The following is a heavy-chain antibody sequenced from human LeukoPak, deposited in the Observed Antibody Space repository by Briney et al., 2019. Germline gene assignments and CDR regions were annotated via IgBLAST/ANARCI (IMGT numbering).Heavy chain of an antibody. Sequence: SETLSLTCAVYGGSFSGYYWSWIRQPLGKGLEWIGEINHSGSTNYNPSLKSRVTISVDTSKNQFSLKLSSVTAADTAVYWCARGRPYYYDSTGFYPLFDSWGQGTLVTVSS. CDR2: INHSGST. V-gene: IGHV4-34*01. J-gene: IGHJ4*02. D-gene: IGHD3-22*01. CDR1: GGSFSGYY. CDR3: ARGRPYYYDSTGFYPLFDS.